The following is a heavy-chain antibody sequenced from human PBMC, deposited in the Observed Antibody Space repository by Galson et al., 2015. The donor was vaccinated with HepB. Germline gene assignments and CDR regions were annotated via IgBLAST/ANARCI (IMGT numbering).Heavy chain of an antibody. J-gene: IGHJ6*02. V-gene: IGHV1-8*01. CDR2: MNPNSGNT. CDR1: GYTFTSYD. D-gene: IGHD4-17*01. CDR3: ARGFSSGDYSYYYYYGMDV. Sequence: SVKVSCKASGYTFTSYDINWVRQATGQGLKWMGWMNPNSGNTGYAQKFQGRVTMTRNTSISTAYMELSSLRSEDTAVYYCARGFSSGDYSYYYYYGMDVWGQGTTVTVSS.